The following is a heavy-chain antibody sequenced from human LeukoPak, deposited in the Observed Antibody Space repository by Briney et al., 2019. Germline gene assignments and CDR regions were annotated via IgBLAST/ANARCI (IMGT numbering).Heavy chain of an antibody. CDR3: ARDQSPGLFDY. CDR1: GYTFTTYG. V-gene: IGHV1-18*01. CDR2: ISGYNGIT. Sequence: GASVKVACKASGYTFTTYGISWVRQAPGQGLEWMGWISGYNGITNYPQKFQGRVFMTTDTSTSTAYMELRSLRSDDTAVYYCARDQSPGLFDYWGQGTLVTVSS. J-gene: IGHJ4*02.